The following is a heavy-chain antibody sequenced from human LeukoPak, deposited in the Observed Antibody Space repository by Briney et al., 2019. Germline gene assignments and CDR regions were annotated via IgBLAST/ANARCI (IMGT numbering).Heavy chain of an antibody. Sequence: GGSLRLSCAASGFTFSSYWMSWVRQAPGKGVEWVANIKQDGSEKYYVDSVKGRFTISRDNAKNSLYLQMNSLRAEDTAVYYCTRDWHSGSWSPIYYWGQGTLVTVSS. CDR2: IKQDGSEK. J-gene: IGHJ4*02. CDR1: GFTFSSYW. D-gene: IGHD6-13*01. CDR3: TRDWHSGSWSPIYY. V-gene: IGHV3-7*01.